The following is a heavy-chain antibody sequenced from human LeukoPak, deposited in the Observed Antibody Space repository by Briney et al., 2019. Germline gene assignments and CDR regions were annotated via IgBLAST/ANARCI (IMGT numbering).Heavy chain of an antibody. CDR1: GGSISSSSYY. V-gene: IGHV4-39*07. J-gene: IGHJ4*02. CDR3: AREDYYGTNFDY. CDR2: IYTSGST. D-gene: IGHD3-10*01. Sequence: SETLSLTCTVSGGSISSSSYYWGWIRQPPGKGLEWIGRIYTSGSTNYNPSLKSRVTMSVDTSKNQFSLKLSSVTAADTAVYYCAREDYYGTNFDYWGQGTLVTVSS.